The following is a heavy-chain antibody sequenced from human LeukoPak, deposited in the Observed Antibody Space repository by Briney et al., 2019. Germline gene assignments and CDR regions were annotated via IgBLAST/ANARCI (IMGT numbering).Heavy chain of an antibody. J-gene: IGHJ4*02. CDR1: GFTFSSYG. Sequence: GGSLRLSCEASGFTFSSYGMHWVRQAPGRGLEWVANIRFDGSNIRYIESVQGRFTISRDNSKNTLYLQMNSLGAEDTAVYYCVRDGVNYYESSGYDLGFDYWGRGTLVTVSS. D-gene: IGHD3-22*01. V-gene: IGHV3-30*02. CDR2: IRFDGSNI. CDR3: VRDGVNYYESSGYDLGFDY.